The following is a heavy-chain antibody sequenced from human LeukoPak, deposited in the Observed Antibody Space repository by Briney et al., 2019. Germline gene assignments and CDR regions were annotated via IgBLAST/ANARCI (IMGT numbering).Heavy chain of an antibody. CDR1: GFTFSSYG. CDR2: ISYAGSNK. D-gene: IGHD6-13*01. V-gene: IGHV3-30*18. CDR3: AKDRGAAASYFDY. Sequence: GGSLRLSCAASGFTFSSYGMHWVRQAPGKGLEWVAVISYAGSNKYYADSVKDRFTISRDNSKNTLYLQMNSLRAEDTAVYFCAKDRGAAASYFDYWGQGTLVTVSS. J-gene: IGHJ4*02.